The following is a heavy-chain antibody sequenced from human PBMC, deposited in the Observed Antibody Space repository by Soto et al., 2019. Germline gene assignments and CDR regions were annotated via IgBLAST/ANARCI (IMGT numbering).Heavy chain of an antibody. CDR1: GFTFSSYA. CDR2: ISDSSSTI. Sequence: PGGSLRLSCAASGFTFSSYAMSWVRQAPGKGLEWVSYISDSSSTIHYADSVKGRFTISRDNAKNSLYLQMNSLRAEDTAVYYCARDDYPYYYDSSGYHFDYSGQGALVTVSS. J-gene: IGHJ4*02. D-gene: IGHD3-22*01. V-gene: IGHV3-48*01. CDR3: ARDDYPYYYDSSGYHFDY.